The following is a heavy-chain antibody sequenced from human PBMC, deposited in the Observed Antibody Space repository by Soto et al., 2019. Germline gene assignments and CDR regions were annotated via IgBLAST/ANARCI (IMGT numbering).Heavy chain of an antibody. V-gene: IGHV1-3*01. J-gene: IGHJ6*03. CDR2: INAGNGNT. CDR3: AREPQTPVSIIAARRLILGNYYMYV. D-gene: IGHD6-6*01. Sequence: ASAKVSCKASGYSFTSYAMHWVRQAPGQRLEWMGWINAGNGNTKYSQKFQGRVTITRDTSASTAYMELSSLRSEDTAVYYCAREPQTPVSIIAARRLILGNYYMYVWGKGTAVTVSS. CDR1: GYSFTSYA.